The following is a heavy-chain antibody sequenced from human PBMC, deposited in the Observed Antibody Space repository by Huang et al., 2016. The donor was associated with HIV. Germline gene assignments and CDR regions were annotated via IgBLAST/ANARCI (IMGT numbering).Heavy chain of an antibody. V-gene: IGHV4-34*02. CDR2: INHLVSP. CDR1: GGSLSGYY. CDR3: ARDATKNPRGWFDP. Sequence: QVHLQQWGAGLLKSAETLSLTCAVYGGSLSGYYWSWLRQTPGKGLEWIGEINHLVSPNYKPSLKSRVSRSMDGSKKQFSLKLRSISDADTAVYFCARDATKNPRGWFDPWGQGTLVTGSS. D-gene: IGHD3-10*01. J-gene: IGHJ5*02.